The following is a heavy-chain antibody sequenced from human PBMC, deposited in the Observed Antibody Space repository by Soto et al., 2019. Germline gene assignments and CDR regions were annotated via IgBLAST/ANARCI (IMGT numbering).Heavy chain of an antibody. J-gene: IGHJ6*04. CDR2: IYYSGST. CDR3: ARGNWGSYMDV. V-gene: IGHV4-31*03. Sequence: SETLSLTCTVSGGSISSGGYYWSWIRQHPGKGLEWIGEIYYSGSTYYNPSLKSRVTISVDTSKKQFSLKLSSVTAADTAVYYCARGNWGSYMDVWGKGTTVTVSS. D-gene: IGHD7-27*01. CDR1: GGSISSGGYY.